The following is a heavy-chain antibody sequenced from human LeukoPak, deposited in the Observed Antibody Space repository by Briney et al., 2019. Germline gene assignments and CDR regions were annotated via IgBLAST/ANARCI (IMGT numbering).Heavy chain of an antibody. CDR1: GFTFSSYG. V-gene: IGHV3-64D*06. J-gene: IGHJ6*02. Sequence: PGGSLRLSCAASGFTFSSYGMHWVRQAPGKGLDYVSVLYSRGTSTYYADSVKGRFTVSRDSSKNTLYLQMSSLRIEDTAIYYCVRDLSGMDVWGRGTTVTVSS. CDR2: LYSRGTST. D-gene: IGHD3-16*02. CDR3: VRDLSGMDV.